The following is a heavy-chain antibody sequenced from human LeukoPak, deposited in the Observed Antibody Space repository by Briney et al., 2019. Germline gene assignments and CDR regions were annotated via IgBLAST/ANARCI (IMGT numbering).Heavy chain of an antibody. CDR1: GYTFTSYY. D-gene: IGHD2-2*01. J-gene: IGHJ4*02. Sequence: ASVKVSCKASGYTFTSYYMHWVRLAPGQGLEWMGIINPSGGSTSYAQKFQGRVTMTRDTSTSTVYMELSSLRSEDTAVYYCARDFRTMPDDYWGQGTLVTVSS. V-gene: IGHV1-46*01. CDR3: ARDFRTMPDDY. CDR2: INPSGGST.